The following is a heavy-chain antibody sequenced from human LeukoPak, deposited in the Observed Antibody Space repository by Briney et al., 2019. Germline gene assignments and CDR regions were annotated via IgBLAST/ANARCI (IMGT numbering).Heavy chain of an antibody. Sequence: ASVKVSCKASGYTFTSYGISWVRRAPGQGLEWMGWISAYNGNTNYAQKLQGRVTMTTDTSTSTAYMELRSLRSDDTAVYYCARGFDWNPYNWFDPWGQGTLVTVSS. D-gene: IGHD1-1*01. J-gene: IGHJ5*02. CDR2: ISAYNGNT. CDR3: ARGFDWNPYNWFDP. V-gene: IGHV1-18*01. CDR1: GYTFTSYG.